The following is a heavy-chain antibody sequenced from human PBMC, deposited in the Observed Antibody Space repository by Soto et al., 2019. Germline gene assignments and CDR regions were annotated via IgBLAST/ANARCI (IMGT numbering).Heavy chain of an antibody. CDR1: GGTFSSYA. D-gene: IGHD2-2*01. J-gene: IGHJ6*02. CDR3: ASSNCSSTSCYRGLYYYYYGMDV. Sequence: SVKVSCKASGGTFSSYAISWVRQAPGQGLEWMGGIIPIFGTANYAQKFQGRVTITADESTSTAYMELSSLRSEDTAVYYCASSNCSSTSCYRGLYYYYYGMDVWGQGTTVTVSS. V-gene: IGHV1-69*13. CDR2: IIPIFGTA.